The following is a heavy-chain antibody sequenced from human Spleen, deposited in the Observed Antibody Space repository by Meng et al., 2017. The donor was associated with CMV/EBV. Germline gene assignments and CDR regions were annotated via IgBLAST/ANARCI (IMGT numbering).Heavy chain of an antibody. V-gene: IGHV4-4*07. CDR2: IYTSGST. CDR1: GGSISSYY. J-gene: IGHJ3*02. D-gene: IGHD2-2*01. Sequence: SETLSLTCTVSGGSISSYYWSWIRQPAGKGLEWIGRIYTSGSTNYNPSLKSRVTMSVDTSKNQFSLKLSSVTAADTAVYYCARGLAAMPGGAFDIWGQGTMVTVSS. CDR3: ARGLAAMPGGAFDI.